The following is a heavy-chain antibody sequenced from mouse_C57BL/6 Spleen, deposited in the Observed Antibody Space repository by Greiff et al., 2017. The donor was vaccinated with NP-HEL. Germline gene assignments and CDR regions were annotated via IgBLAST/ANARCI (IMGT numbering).Heavy chain of an antibody. CDR3: AREGVYGNYYAMDY. CDR2: ISDGGSYT. Sequence: EVKLMESGGGLVKPGGSLKLSCAASGFTFSSYAMSWVRQTPEKRLEWVATISDGGSYTYYPDNVKGRFTISRDNAKNNLYLQMSHLKSEDTAMYYCAREGVYGNYYAMDYWGQGTSVTVSS. CDR1: GFTFSSYA. D-gene: IGHD2-1*01. J-gene: IGHJ4*01. V-gene: IGHV5-4*01.